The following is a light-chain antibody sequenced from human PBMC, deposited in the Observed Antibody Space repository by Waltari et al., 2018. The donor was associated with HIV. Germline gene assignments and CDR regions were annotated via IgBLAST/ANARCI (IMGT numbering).Light chain of an antibody. Sequence: DIPMTQSPSSLSASVGDRVTITCRTSQSIGNFLNWYQQKPGKAPNLLVYATSSLHSGVPSRFSGSGSGTDFTLTISSLQPGDFATYFCQQTYSNPRTFGPGTEVEIK. CDR3: QQTYSNPRT. CDR1: QSIGNF. CDR2: ATS. V-gene: IGKV1-39*01. J-gene: IGKJ1*01.